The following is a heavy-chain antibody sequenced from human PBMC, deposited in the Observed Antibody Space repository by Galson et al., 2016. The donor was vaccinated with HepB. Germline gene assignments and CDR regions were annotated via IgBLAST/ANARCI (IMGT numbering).Heavy chain of an antibody. D-gene: IGHD1-26*01. J-gene: IGHJ4*02. CDR3: ARIWDGGQDY. CDR1: GFSLSTSGMR. Sequence: PALVTPTQTLTLTCTFSGFSLSTSGMRVSWIRQPPGKALEWLARIDWDDDKFYSTSLKTRLTISKDTSKNQVVLTMTNMDPVDTATYYCARIWDGGQDYWGQGTLVTVSS. V-gene: IGHV2-70*04. CDR2: IDWDDDK.